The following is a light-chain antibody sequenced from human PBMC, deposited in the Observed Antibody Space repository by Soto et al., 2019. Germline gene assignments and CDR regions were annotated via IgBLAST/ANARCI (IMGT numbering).Light chain of an antibody. J-gene: IGLJ1*01. CDR2: DVT. CDR1: SSDVGGSDF. Sequence: QSALTQPASVSGSPGQSITISCTGTSSDVGGSDFVSWYQQHPGQAPKLVIYDVTNRPSGVSNRFSGSKSGNTASLTISGLQAEDDADYYCSSFTTTITYVFGTGTKVTVL. V-gene: IGLV2-14*01. CDR3: SSFTTTITYV.